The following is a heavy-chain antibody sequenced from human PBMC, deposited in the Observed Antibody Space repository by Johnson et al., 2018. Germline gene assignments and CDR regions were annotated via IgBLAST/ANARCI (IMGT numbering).Heavy chain of an antibody. CDR3: AKEGDNISYLSFDY. J-gene: IGHJ4*02. CDR2: ISSEGGTD. CDR1: GFTFSRHG. V-gene: IGHV3-30*18. D-gene: IGHD1-1*01. Sequence: QVQLVQSGGGVVQPGGSLRLSCAASGFTFSRHGMHWVRQVPGKGPEWVAVISSEGGTDYHAETVKGRFTIFRDNSRNTLTLQMNSLRPGDTALFYCAKEGDNISYLSFDYWGQGTLVTVSS.